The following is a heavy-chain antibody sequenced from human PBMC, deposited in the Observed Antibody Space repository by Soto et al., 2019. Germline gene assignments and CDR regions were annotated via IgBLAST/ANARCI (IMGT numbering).Heavy chain of an antibody. V-gene: IGHV4-39*01. CDR2: VDYSGNT. J-gene: IGHJ5*02. D-gene: IGHD1-7*01. CDR3: ARHGGEFGTHAP. Sequence: PSETLSLTCTVSGGSVSSTSYSWGWIRQPPGKGLEWIGSVDYSGNTYYNPSLKSRLTISVDTSKNQFSLKLNSVSATDTAVYYCARHGGEFGTHAPWGRGPLAPVS. CDR1: GGSVSSTSYS.